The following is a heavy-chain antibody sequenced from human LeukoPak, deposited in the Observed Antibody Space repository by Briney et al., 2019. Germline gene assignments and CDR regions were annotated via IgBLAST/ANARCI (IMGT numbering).Heavy chain of an antibody. V-gene: IGHV3-9*01. CDR2: ISWNSGSI. J-gene: IGHJ2*01. CDR3: ARGGSSGWYRNWYFDL. Sequence: GRSLRLSCAASGFTFDDYAMHWVRQAPGKGLEWVSGISWNSGSIGYADSVKGRFTISRDNAKNSLYLQMNSLRAEDTAVYYCARGGSSGWYRNWYFDLWGRGTLVTVSS. CDR1: GFTFDDYA. D-gene: IGHD6-19*01.